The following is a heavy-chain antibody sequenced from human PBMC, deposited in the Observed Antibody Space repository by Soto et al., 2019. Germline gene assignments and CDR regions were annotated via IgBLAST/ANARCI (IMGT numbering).Heavy chain of an antibody. V-gene: IGHV1-3*01. J-gene: IGHJ4*02. Sequence: ASVKVSCKASGYTVTRYAMHWVRQAPGQRPEWMGWINAGNGNTKYSQKFQGRVTITTDTSASAAYMELSSLRSEDTAVYYCARDGAVAGDSNFDYWGQGTLVTVSS. D-gene: IGHD6-19*01. CDR2: INAGNGNT. CDR1: GYTVTRYA. CDR3: ARDGAVAGDSNFDY.